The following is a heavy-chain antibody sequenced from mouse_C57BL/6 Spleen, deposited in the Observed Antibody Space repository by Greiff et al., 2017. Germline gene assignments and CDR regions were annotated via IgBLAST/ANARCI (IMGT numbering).Heavy chain of an antibody. V-gene: IGHV1-61*01. CDR2: IYPSESET. CDR1: GYTFTSYW. D-gene: IGHD1-1*01. Sequence: VQLQQPGAELVRPGSSVKLSCKASGYTFTSYWMDWVKQRPGQGLEWIGNIYPSESETHYNQKFKDKATLTVDKSSSTAYMQLSSLTSEDSAVYYCARSYYYGSTWYFDVWGTGTTVTVSS. J-gene: IGHJ1*03. CDR3: ARSYYYGSTWYFDV.